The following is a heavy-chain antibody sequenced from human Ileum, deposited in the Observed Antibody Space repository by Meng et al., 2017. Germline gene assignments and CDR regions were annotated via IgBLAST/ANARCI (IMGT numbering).Heavy chain of an antibody. D-gene: IGHD6-19*01. CDR1: GFTFSSYA. Sequence: GESLKISCAASGFTFSSYAMHWVRQAPGKGLEWVAVISYDGSNKYYADSVKGRFTISRDNSKNTLYLQMNSLRAEDTAVYYCARDRSSGWWGLDYWGQGTLVTV. J-gene: IGHJ4*02. CDR3: ARDRSSGWWGLDY. V-gene: IGHV3-30*04. CDR2: ISYDGSNK.